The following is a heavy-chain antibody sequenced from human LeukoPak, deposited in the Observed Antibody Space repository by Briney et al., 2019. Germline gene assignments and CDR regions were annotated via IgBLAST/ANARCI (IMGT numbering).Heavy chain of an antibody. CDR1: GFTFSSYS. J-gene: IGHJ4*02. Sequence: PGGSLRLSCAASGFTFSSYSMNWVRQAPGKGLEWVSSISSSSSYIYYADSVKGRFTISRDNAKNSLYLQMNSLRAEDTAVYYCARGVVEYSYRYPFCDYWGQGTLVTVSS. CDR2: ISSSSSYI. D-gene: IGHD5-18*01. CDR3: ARGVVEYSYRYPFCDY. V-gene: IGHV3-21*01.